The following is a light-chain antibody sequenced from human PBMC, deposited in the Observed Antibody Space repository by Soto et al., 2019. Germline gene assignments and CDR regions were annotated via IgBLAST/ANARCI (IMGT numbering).Light chain of an antibody. V-gene: IGKV2-28*01. J-gene: IGKJ4*01. CDR2: LGS. CDR3: MQALGAPLT. CDR1: QSLLHSDGYNY. Sequence: EIAMTQSPLSLPVTPGEPASISCRSSQSLLHSDGYNYLDWYLQKPGQSPQLLISLGSNRASGVPDRLSRSGSGTDFSLKISRVEAEDVGVYYCMQALGAPLTFGRGTTVEIK.